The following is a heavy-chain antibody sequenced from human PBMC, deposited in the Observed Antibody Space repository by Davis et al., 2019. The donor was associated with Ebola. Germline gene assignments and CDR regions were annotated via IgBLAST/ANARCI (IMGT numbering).Heavy chain of an antibody. D-gene: IGHD3-10*01. J-gene: IGHJ4*02. V-gene: IGHV5-51*01. CDR1: GYSFTSYW. CDR2: IYPGDPVT. CDR3: ARGERYYGSGSYYPAVNFDY. Sequence: GESLKISCKGSGYSFTSYWIGWVRQMPGKGLEWMGTIYPGDPVTSYSPSFQGQVTISADKSISTAYLQWSSLKASDTAMYYCARGERYYGSGSYYPAVNFDYWGQGTLVTVSS.